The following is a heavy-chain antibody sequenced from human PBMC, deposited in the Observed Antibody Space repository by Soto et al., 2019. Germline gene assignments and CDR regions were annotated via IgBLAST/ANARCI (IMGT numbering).Heavy chain of an antibody. CDR1: GFTFRSYA. Sequence: PGGSLRVSCAASGFTFRSYAMHWGRQAPCKGLEWVAVISYDGSNKYYADSVKGRFTISRDNSKNKLFLLMNSLRDEDTAVYYCARGGLKWLRPRVEFSSLELWGRGTLVT. CDR2: ISYDGSNK. V-gene: IGHV3-30-3*01. CDR3: ARGGLKWLRPRVEFSSLEL. D-gene: IGHD5-12*01. J-gene: IGHJ2*01.